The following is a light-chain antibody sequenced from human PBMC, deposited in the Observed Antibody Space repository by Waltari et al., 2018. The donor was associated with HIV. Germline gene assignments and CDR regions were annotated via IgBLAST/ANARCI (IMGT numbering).Light chain of an antibody. V-gene: IGLV2-14*03. J-gene: IGLJ1*01. CDR2: DVS. CDR3: SSYTSSNTLPYV. CDR1: SSNVGGYNY. Sequence: QSALTQPASVSVAPGQSITISCTVTSSNVGGYNYVSCYQQHPGKAPKLMIYDVSNRPSGVSNRFSGSKSGNTASLTISGLQAEDEADYYCSSYTSSNTLPYVFGTGTKVTVL.